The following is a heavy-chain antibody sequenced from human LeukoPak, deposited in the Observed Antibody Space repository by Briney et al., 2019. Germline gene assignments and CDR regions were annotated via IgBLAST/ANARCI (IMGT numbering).Heavy chain of an antibody. CDR2: IWYDGSIK. V-gene: IGHV3-33*01. J-gene: IGHJ3*02. D-gene: IGHD3-10*01. CDR3: ARDGMGGIKAFDM. CDR1: GFTFRSYG. Sequence: GGSLRLSCAASGFTFRSYGMHWVRQAPAKGLEWVTIIWYDGSIKYYEDSVKGRFTISRDNAKNSLYLQMNSLRVEDTAVYFCARDGMGGIKAFDMWGQGTMVTVSS.